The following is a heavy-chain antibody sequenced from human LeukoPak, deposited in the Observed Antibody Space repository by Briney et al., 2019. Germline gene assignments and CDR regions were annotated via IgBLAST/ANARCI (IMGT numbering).Heavy chain of an antibody. D-gene: IGHD6-13*01. V-gene: IGHV1-46*01. J-gene: IGHJ4*02. CDR3: ARDFSSTLDY. CDR2: INPSGGST. Sequence: GASVKVSCKASGYTFTSYYMHWVRQAPGQGLESMGIINPSGGSTSYAQKFQGRVTMTRDTSTSTVYMELSILRSEDTAVYYCARDFSSTLDYWGQGTLVTVSS. CDR1: GYTFTSYY.